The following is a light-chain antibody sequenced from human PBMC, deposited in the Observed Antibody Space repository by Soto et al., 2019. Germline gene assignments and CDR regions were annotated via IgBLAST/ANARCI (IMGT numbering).Light chain of an antibody. V-gene: IGKV3-20*01. CDR2: GAS. CDR3: QQYGSSRWP. Sequence: EIVLTQSPGTLSLSPGERATLSCRASQSVSSSYLAWYQQNRGQAPRLLIYGASSRAPGIPDRFGGSGSGTDFTLTISRLEPEDFAVYYCQQYGSSRWPFGQGPKVDIK. J-gene: IGKJ1*01. CDR1: QSVSSSY.